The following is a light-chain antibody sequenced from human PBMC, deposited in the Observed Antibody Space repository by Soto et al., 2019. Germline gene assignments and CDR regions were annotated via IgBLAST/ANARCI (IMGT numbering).Light chain of an antibody. Sequence: EIVMAQCPATLSVSTGERATLSFRASQSISINLAWYQHKTGQAPRLIIHGASTRATGVPARISGSGYGTEFNLTISSLQSEDFAVYYCQQYNNWPRTFGQGTKVDIK. CDR2: GAS. J-gene: IGKJ1*01. V-gene: IGKV3D-15*01. CDR3: QQYNNWPRT. CDR1: QSISIN.